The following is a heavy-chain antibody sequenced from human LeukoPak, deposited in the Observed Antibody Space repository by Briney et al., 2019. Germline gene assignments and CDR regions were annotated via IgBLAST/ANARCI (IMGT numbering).Heavy chain of an antibody. V-gene: IGHV4-34*01. CDR2: INHSGST. CDR1: GGSVSGYY. CDR3: ARDAYDTIDY. D-gene: IGHD3-9*01. Sequence: TSETLSLTCAVNGGSVSGYYWSWIRQPPGKGLEWIGEINHSGSTNYNPSLQTRVTISVDTSKNQFSLKLSSVTAADTAVYYCARDAYDTIDYWGQGTLVSVSS. J-gene: IGHJ4*02.